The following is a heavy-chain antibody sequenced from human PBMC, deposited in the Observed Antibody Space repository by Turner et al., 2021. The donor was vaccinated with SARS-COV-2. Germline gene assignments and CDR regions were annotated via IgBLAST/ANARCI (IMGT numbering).Heavy chain of an antibody. J-gene: IGHJ6*02. CDR1: GFTFSSYS. V-gene: IGHV3-21*01. CDR2: ISSSSSDI. D-gene: IGHD2-2*01. CDR3: ARDHRPVVVPAAKRAGSYYYGMDV. Sequence: EVQLVESGGGLVKPGGSLRLSCAASGFTFSSYSMNWVRQATGKGLEWVSSISSSSSDIYYADSVKGRFTISRDNAKNSLYLQMNSLRAEDTAVYYCARDHRPVVVPAAKRAGSYYYGMDVWGQGTTVTVSS.